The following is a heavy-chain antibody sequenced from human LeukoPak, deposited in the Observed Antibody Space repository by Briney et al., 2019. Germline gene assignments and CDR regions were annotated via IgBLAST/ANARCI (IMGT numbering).Heavy chain of an antibody. CDR1: GFTFSAYA. Sequence: GGSLRLSCAASGFTFSAYAMTWVRQAPGKGLEWVSIIRGNGGGTYYADSVKGRFNIFRDNSENTLYLQMNSLRVDDTAGYYCARVGQYYDFWSGFDFWGQGALVIVSS. D-gene: IGHD3-3*01. CDR3: ARVGQYYDFWSGFDF. CDR2: IRGNGGGT. J-gene: IGHJ4*02. V-gene: IGHV3-23*01.